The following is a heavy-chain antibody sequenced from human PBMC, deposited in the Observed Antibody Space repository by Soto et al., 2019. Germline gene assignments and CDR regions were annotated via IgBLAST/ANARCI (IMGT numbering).Heavy chain of an antibody. CDR2: INAGNGNT. V-gene: IGHV1-3*05. CDR3: ASASGYYAWDDY. D-gene: IGHD3-22*01. Sequence: QVQLVQSGAEEKKPGASLEVSCKASGYTFTSYAMHWVRQAPGQRLVWMRWINAGNGNTKYSQKYQGRVTITRDTSATTAYMERGSQRSEDTAVYYCASASGYYAWDDYWGKGTLVTVSS. J-gene: IGHJ4*02. CDR1: GYTFTSYA.